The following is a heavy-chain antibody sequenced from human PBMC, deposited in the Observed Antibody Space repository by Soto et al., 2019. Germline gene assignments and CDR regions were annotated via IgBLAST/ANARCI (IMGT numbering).Heavy chain of an antibody. J-gene: IGHJ4*02. CDR3: ARGHQGFDY. CDR2: IYYSGST. CDR1: GGSLSSYY. Sequence: PSETLSLTCTVSGGSLSSYYLSWIRQPPGKGLEWIGYIYYSGSTNYNPSLKSRVTISVDTSKNQFSLKLSPVTAADTAVYYCARGHQGFDYWGQGTLVTVSS. V-gene: IGHV4-59*01.